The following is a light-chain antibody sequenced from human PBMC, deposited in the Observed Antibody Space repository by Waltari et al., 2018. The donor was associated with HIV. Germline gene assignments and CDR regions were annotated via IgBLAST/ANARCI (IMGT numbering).Light chain of an antibody. CDR1: SGDIGGSYSF. J-gene: IGLJ2*01. Sequence: QSALTQPASVSGSPGQSITISCTGTSGDIGGSYSFVSWYQQHPAKVPKLIIFEVSTRPSGVSTRFSGSKSANTASLTISGLQPEDEADYYCSSYTSSHIVIFGGGTKVTVL. CDR2: EVS. CDR3: SSYTSSHIVI. V-gene: IGLV2-14*01.